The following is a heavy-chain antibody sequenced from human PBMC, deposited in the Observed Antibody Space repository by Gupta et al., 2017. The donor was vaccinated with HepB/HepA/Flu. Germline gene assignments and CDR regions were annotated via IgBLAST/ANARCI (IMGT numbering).Heavy chain of an antibody. D-gene: IGHD2-15*01. CDR1: GFTFQEYS. Sequence: EVQLVESGGGLVQPGRSLRLSLLASGFTFQEYSLHWVRRTPGKGLEWVSGISWNSDTIRYSDSVRGRFTISRDNAKNSLYLEVNSLRDEDTALYLCAKERCSGACSRRTSRGMNVWGRGTTVTVSS. J-gene: IGHJ6*02. V-gene: IGHV3-9*01. CDR2: ISWNSDTI. CDR3: AKERCSGACSRRTSRGMNV.